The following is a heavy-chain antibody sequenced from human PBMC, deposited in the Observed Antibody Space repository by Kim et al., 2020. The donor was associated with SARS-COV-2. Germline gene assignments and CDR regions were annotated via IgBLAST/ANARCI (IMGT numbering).Heavy chain of an antibody. CDR3: ARMSGYDYYYFDY. CDR2: IIPIFGTS. CDR1: GDTFSS. Sequence: SVKVSCKGSGDTFSSWVRQAPGQGLEWMGGIIPIFGTSTYAQKFQGRVTITADESTNTVYLEVSRLRSEDTAVYYCARMSGYDYYYFDYWGQGTLVTVSS. J-gene: IGHJ4*02. V-gene: IGHV1-69*13. D-gene: IGHD5-12*01.